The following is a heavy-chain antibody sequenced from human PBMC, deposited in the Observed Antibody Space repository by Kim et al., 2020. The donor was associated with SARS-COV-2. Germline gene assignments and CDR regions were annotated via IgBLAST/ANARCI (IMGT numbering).Heavy chain of an antibody. CDR3: AKDKSGNFDY. D-gene: IGHD3-10*01. J-gene: IGHJ4*02. V-gene: IGHV3-9*01. CDR2: SI. Sequence: SIGYADSVKGRFTISRDNAKNSLYLQMNSLRAEDTVLYYCAKDKSGNFDYWGQGTLVTVSS.